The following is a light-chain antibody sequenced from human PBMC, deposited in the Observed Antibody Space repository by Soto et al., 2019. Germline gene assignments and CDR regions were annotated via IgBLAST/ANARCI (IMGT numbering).Light chain of an antibody. Sequence: EIQSTQPPPSVIHTVVCGGTITYRASQGIRNDLSWYQQKPGKAPKRLIYAASSLQGGVPSRFSGSGSGTEFTLTITSLQPEDFATYYCLLHKSYLWTFGQGAKVDIK. CDR1: QGIRND. V-gene: IGKV1-17*01. CDR3: LLHKSYLWT. J-gene: IGKJ1*01. CDR2: AAS.